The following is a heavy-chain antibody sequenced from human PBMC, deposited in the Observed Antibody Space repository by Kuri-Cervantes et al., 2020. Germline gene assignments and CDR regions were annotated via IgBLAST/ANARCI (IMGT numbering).Heavy chain of an antibody. CDR2: IIPIFGTA. J-gene: IGHJ4*02. V-gene: IGHV1-69*05. D-gene: IGHD2-15*01. Sequence: SVKVSCKASGGTFSSYAISWVRQAPGQGLEWMGGIIPIFGTANYAQKFQGRVTITTDESTSTAYMELSSLRSEDTAVYYCARDRGYCSGGSCYSVHYFDYWGQGTLVTVSS. CDR3: ARDRGYCSGGSCYSVHYFDY. CDR1: GGTFSSYA.